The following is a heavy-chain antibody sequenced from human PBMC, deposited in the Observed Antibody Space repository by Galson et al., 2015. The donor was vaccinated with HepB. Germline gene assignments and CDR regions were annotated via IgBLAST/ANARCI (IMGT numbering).Heavy chain of an antibody. D-gene: IGHD3-16*01. V-gene: IGHV1-3*01. J-gene: IGHJ4*02. Sequence: SVKVSCKVSGDTFTNYGVHWVRQAPGQRLEWMGWINAGNGNTRYSQKFQGRVTITRDTSTSTGYIELSSLTSEDAAVYYCATAFTGSGVMGNWGQGTLVTVSA. CDR1: GDTFTNYG. CDR3: ATAFTGSGVMGN. CDR2: INAGNGNT.